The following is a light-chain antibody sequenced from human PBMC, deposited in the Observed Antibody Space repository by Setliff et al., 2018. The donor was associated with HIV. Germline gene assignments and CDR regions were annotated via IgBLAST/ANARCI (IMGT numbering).Light chain of an antibody. Sequence: QSVLTQPASVSASPGQSITISCTGTNNDIGANNYVSWYQQHPGKTPKLIIYEVRNRPSGVSNRFSGSKSGNTASLTISGLQAEDEADYFCTSYTRSSTRVFGGGTKVTVL. V-gene: IGLV2-14*01. J-gene: IGLJ1*01. CDR1: NNDIGANNY. CDR3: TSYTRSSTRV. CDR2: EVR.